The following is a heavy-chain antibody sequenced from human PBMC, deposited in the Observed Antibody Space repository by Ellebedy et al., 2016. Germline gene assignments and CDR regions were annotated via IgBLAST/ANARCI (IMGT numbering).Heavy chain of an antibody. CDR2: INAGNGNT. V-gene: IGHV1-3*01. CDR3: ASSGYSYGGRDPFDY. CDR1: GYTFTSYA. J-gene: IGHJ4*02. D-gene: IGHD5-18*01. Sequence: ASVKVSCKASGYTFTSYAMHWVRQAPGQRLEWMGWINAGNGNTKYSQKFQGRVTITRDTSASTAYMELSSLRSEDTAVYYCASSGYSYGGRDPFDYWGQGTLVTVSS.